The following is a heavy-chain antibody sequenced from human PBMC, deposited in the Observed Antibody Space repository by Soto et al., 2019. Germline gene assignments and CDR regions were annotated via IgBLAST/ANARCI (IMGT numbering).Heavy chain of an antibody. V-gene: IGHV1-18*01. CDR3: ARVSHQHYDFWSGYSVYFDY. Sequence: GASVKVSCKASGYTFTSYGISWVRQAPGQGLEWMGWISAYNGNTNNAQKLQGRVTMTTDTSTSTAYMELRSLSSVDTVVYFCARVSHQHYDFWSGYSVYFDYWGQGTLVTVSS. D-gene: IGHD3-3*01. CDR2: ISAYNGNT. J-gene: IGHJ4*02. CDR1: GYTFTSYG.